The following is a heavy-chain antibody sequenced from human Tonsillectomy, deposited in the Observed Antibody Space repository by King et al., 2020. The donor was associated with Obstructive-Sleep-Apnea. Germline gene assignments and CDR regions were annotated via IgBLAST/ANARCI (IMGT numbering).Heavy chain of an antibody. CDR2: IYYSGST. CDR3: ARWSSSGWSYYFDY. V-gene: IGHV4-31*03. CDR1: GGSISSGGYY. J-gene: IGHJ4*02. Sequence: QLQLQESGPGLVKPSQTLSLTCTVSGGSISSGGYYWSWIRQPPGKGLEWIGYIYYSGSTYYNPSLKSRVTISVDTSKNQFSLKLSSVTAADTAVYYCARWSSSGWSYYFDYWGQGTLVTVSS. D-gene: IGHD6-19*01.